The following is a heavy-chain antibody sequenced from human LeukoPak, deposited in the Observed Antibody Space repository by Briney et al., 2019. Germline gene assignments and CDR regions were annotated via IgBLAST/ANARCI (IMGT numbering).Heavy chain of an antibody. CDR2: IYCRVTS. V-gene: IGHV4-59*01. CDR3: ARAVGGDGSGSL. Sequence: SETLSLTCTVSGDSISTYYWSWIRQPPGKGLEWIGYIYCRVTSDYNPSLKSRVTMSVDMSTRQISLKLSSVTAADTAVYYCARAVGGDGSGSLWGPGTLVTVSS. CDR1: GDSISTYY. D-gene: IGHD3-10*01. J-gene: IGHJ4*02.